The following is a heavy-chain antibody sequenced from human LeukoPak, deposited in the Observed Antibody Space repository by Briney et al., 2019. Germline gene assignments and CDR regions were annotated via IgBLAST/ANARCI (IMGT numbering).Heavy chain of an antibody. J-gene: IGHJ4*02. V-gene: IGHV4-34*01. CDR1: GGSFSGYY. CDR3: ARKGYYSSGWYGY. CDR2: INHSGST. Sequence: PSETLSLTCAVYGGSFSGYYWSWIRQPPGKGLEWIGEINHSGSTNYNPSLKSRVTISVDTSKNQFSLELSSVTAADTAVYYCARKGYYSSGWYGYWGQGTLVTVSS. D-gene: IGHD6-19*01.